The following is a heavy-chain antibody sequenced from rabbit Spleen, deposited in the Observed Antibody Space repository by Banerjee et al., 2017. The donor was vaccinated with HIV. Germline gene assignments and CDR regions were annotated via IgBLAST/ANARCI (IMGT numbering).Heavy chain of an antibody. D-gene: IGHD6-1*01. V-gene: IGHV1S40*01. CDR3: TGESIDVYGYWGL. Sequence: QSLEESGGGLVQPEGSLTLTCTASGFSFSSRYYMSWVRQAPGKGLEWIGRIATDSGSTWYASWAKGRFTISKTSSTTVTLQMTSLTAANTATYFCTGESIDVYGYWGLWGQGTLVTVS. CDR2: IATDSGST. J-gene: IGHJ4*01. CDR1: GFSFSSRYY.